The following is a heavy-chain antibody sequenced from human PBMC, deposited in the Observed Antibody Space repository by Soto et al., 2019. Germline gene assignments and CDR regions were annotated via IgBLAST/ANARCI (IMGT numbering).Heavy chain of an antibody. CDR1: GFTFSNAW. CDR3: TTDIPLIAAPLNDAFDI. V-gene: IGHV3-15*01. J-gene: IGHJ3*02. D-gene: IGHD6-13*01. CDR2: IKSKTDGGTT. Sequence: GGSLRLSCAASGFTFSNAWMSWVRQAPGKGLEWVGRIKSKTDGGTTDYAAPVKGRFTISRDDSKNTLYLQMNSLKTEDTAVYYCTTDIPLIAAPLNDAFDIWGQGTMVTVSS.